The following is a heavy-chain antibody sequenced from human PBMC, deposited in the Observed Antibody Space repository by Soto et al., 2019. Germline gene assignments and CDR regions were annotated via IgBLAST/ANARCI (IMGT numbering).Heavy chain of an antibody. V-gene: IGHV3-21*01. J-gene: IGHJ3*02. Sequence: EVRLVESGGGLVKPGGSLRLSCAASGFSFSTYSMNWVRQAPGKGLEWVSSISSSSNFIYYADSVKGRFTISRDNAKNSLYLQMNSLRAEDTAVYYCARDATLGAFDIWGQGTMVTVSS. CDR3: ARDATLGAFDI. CDR2: ISSSSNFI. CDR1: GFSFSTYS.